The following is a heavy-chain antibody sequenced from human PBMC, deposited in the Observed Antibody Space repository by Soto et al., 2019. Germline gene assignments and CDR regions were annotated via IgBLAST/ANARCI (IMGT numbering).Heavy chain of an antibody. CDR3: AKDLDATVFNFDS. Sequence: ASVKVSCTQSVYTFTIYYIHWVRQAPGQGLEWMGIINPSGGSTYYPDSMKGRFTIARDNSKNTVYLQMNSLRAEDTAVYYCAKDLDATVFNFDSWGQGTLVTVSS. J-gene: IGHJ4*02. CDR2: INPSGGST. V-gene: IGHV1-46*04. CDR1: VYTFTIYY. D-gene: IGHD2-2*01.